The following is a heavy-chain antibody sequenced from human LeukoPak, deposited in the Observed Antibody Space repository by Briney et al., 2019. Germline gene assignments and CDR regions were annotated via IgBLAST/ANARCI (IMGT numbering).Heavy chain of an antibody. CDR1: GFSFSSYG. J-gene: IGHJ4*02. V-gene: IGHV3-30*03. Sequence: GRSLRLSCAASGFSFSSYGMHWVRQAPGKGLEWVAVISYDGSNKYHADSVKGRFTISRDNSKNTLSLQMNSLRAEDTAVYYCARDSPLYSYGAFDYWGQGTLVTVSS. CDR2: ISYDGSNK. D-gene: IGHD5-18*01. CDR3: ARDSPLYSYGAFDY.